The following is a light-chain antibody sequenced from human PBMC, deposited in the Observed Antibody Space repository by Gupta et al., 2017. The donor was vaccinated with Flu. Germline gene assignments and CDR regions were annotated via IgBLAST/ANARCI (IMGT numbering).Light chain of an antibody. CDR2: CVT. Sequence: NTISCAGSSSDVGSYTYVSWYQQPPGHAPKLLIYCVTNRPSGVSDRFSVSKAGDTASLTLSGLQAEDEAEYDCSSYTSSNTLVFGGGTKLTVL. CDR1: SSDVGSYTY. J-gene: IGLJ2*01. V-gene: IGLV2-14*03. CDR3: SSYTSSNTLV.